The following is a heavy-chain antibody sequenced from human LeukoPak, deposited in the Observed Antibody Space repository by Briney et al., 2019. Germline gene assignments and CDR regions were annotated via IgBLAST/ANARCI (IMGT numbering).Heavy chain of an antibody. J-gene: IGHJ4*02. CDR3: ARDGVHSGTTDF. D-gene: IGHD1-1*01. CDR2: ISANNGDT. V-gene: IGHV1-18*01. Sequence: ASVKVSCKTSGYTFFSYGITWVRQAPGQGLEWMGWISANNGDTKYAPKFQGRVTMTTESNTRTAYLDVRSLRSDDTAVYYCARDGVHSGTTDFWGQGTLITVAS. CDR1: GYTFFSYG.